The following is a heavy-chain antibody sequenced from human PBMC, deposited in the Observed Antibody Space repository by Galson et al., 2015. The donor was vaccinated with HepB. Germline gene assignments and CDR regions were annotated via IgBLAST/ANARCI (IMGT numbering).Heavy chain of an antibody. CDR3: ARDPERRITVTSGTYFDF. D-gene: IGHD4-17*01. Sequence: SLRLSCAASGFTFSRFPMHWVRQAPGRGLEYVSGIGSSGGSTYYANSVKGRFTISRDNSKNTLYLQMGSLRAEDMAVYYCARDPERRITVTSGTYFDFWGQGTLVTVSS. CDR2: IGSSGGST. CDR1: GFTFSRFP. J-gene: IGHJ4*02. V-gene: IGHV3-64*01.